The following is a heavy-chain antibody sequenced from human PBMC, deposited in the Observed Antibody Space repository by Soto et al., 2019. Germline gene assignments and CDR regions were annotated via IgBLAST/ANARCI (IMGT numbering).Heavy chain of an antibody. D-gene: IGHD3-22*01. CDR2: IRDGGEST. V-gene: IGHV3-23*01. CDR1: GFIFGNYM. Sequence: GGSLRLSCAVSGFIFGNYMMTWVRQAPGKGLEWVSTIRDGGESTYYADSVKGRFTISRDNSKNTLYLQMNSLGAEDTAVYYCASDSSGNLPTFWGQGTLVTVSS. J-gene: IGHJ4*02. CDR3: ASDSSGNLPTF.